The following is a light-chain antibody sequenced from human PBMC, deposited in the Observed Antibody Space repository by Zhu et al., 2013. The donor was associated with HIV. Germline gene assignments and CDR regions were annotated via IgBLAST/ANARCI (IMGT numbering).Light chain of an antibody. CDR2: DST. V-gene: IGLV1-40*01. Sequence: QSVLTQPPSVSGAPGQRVTISCSGTSIGAGYDVHWYQQFPGAAPKLLIYDSTDRPSGVPERFSGSKSGTSAALDITGLQIGDEADYYCGTWDTNLSAGLFGGGTKLTVL. J-gene: IGLJ3*02. CDR3: GTWDTNLSAGL. CDR1: SIGAGYD.